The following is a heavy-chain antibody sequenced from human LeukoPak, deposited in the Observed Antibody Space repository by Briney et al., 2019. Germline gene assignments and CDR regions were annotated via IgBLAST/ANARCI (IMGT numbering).Heavy chain of an antibody. D-gene: IGHD4-17*01. V-gene: IGHV1-69*02. CDR3: ALVTRSKRGRFDY. J-gene: IGHJ4*02. CDR1: GRTFSSYT. CDR2: IIPILGIA. Sequence: ASVKVSCKASGRTFSSYTISWVRQAPGQGLEWMGRIIPILGIANYAQKFQGRVTITADKSTSTAYMELSSLRCEDTAVYHCALVTRSKRGRFDYWGQGTLVSVCS.